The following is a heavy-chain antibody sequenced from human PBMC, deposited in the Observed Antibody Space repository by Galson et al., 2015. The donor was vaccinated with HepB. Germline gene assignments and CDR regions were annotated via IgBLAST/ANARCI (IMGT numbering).Heavy chain of an antibody. CDR3: TRTAFERVTTFGVPKFYYDGMDV. CDR1: GDTFSTYL. Sequence: SVKVSCKASGDTFSTYLISWVRQAPGQGPEWMGGIIPTYGTVNYAQKMQGRVTITANASASVAYMKLSSLTSEDTAIYYCTRTAFERVTTFGVPKFYYDGMDVWSQGTTVTVSS. J-gene: IGHJ6*02. V-gene: IGHV1-69*13. CDR2: IIPTYGTV. D-gene: IGHD3-3*01.